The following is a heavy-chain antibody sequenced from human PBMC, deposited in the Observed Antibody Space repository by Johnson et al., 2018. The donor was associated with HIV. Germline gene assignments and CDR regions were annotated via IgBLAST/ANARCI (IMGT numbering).Heavy chain of an antibody. Sequence: QVQLVESGGGLVQPGRSLRLSCAVSGFTFSSYAMVRQAPGKGLEWVAVISYDGSNKYYADSVKGRFTLSRDKYKNTLYLQMNSLRAEDTAVYYCANGDSYYYDSSGYYYNAFDIWGQGTMVTVSS. CDR3: ANGDSYYYDSSGYYYNAFDI. CDR2: ISYDGSNK. CDR1: GFTFSSYA. J-gene: IGHJ3*02. D-gene: IGHD3-22*01. V-gene: IGHV3-30*04.